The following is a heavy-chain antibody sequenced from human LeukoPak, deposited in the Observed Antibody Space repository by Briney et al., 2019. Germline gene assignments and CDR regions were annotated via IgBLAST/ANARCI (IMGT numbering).Heavy chain of an antibody. D-gene: IGHD4-17*01. CDR1: GFTFSVCG. J-gene: IGHJ4*02. CDR2: IRFDGSNK. V-gene: IGHV3-30*02. CDR3: AKDLGDYGDEKYYFDY. Sequence: GRSLRLSCTASGFTFSVCGMHWVRQAPGKGLEWVTFIRFDGSNKYYADSVKGRFTISRDNPKNTLYLQMNSLRAEDTAVYYCAKDLGDYGDEKYYFDYWGQGTLVTVSS.